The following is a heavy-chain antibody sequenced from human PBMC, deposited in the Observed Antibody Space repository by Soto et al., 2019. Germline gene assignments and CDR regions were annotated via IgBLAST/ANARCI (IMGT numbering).Heavy chain of an antibody. CDR2: INHSGST. CDR3: ARGQLNWFDP. CDR1: GGSFSGYY. Sequence: PSETLSLTCAVYGGSFSGYYWSWIRQPPGKGLEWIGEINHSGSTNYNPSLKSRVTMSVDTSKNQFSLKLSSVTAADTAVYYCARGQLNWFDPWGQGTLVTVSS. V-gene: IGHV4-34*01. J-gene: IGHJ5*02. D-gene: IGHD1-1*01.